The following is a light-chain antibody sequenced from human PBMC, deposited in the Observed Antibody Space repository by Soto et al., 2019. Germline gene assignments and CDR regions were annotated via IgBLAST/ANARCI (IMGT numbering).Light chain of an antibody. CDR2: WAS. CDR1: QSVLFSSNNQNY. CDR3: QQYWRSPYT. Sequence: DIVMTQSPDSLAVSLGERATINCKSSQSVLFSSNNQNYLAWYQHKAGQPPKLLIYWASTRESGVPDRFSGSGSGKDFTLTISSLQAEDVAVYYCQQYWRSPYTFGQGTKVEIK. J-gene: IGKJ2*01. V-gene: IGKV4-1*01.